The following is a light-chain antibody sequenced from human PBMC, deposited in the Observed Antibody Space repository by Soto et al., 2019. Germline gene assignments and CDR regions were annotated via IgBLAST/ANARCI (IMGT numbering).Light chain of an antibody. J-gene: IGKJ1*01. CDR1: QSVSNY. V-gene: IGKV3-15*01. CDR2: DAS. Sequence: EIVMTQSPATLSVSPGERATLSCRASQSVSNYLAWYQHKRGQAPRLLIYDASTRATGRPARFSGSGSGTEFTLTISSLQSEDFAVYYCQQHNSCPRTFGQGTKVEI. CDR3: QQHNSCPRT.